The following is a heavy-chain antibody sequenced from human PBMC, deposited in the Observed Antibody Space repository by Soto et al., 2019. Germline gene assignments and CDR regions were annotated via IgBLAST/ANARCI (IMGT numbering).Heavy chain of an antibody. J-gene: IGHJ4*02. D-gene: IGHD3-10*01. CDR2: IKSKTDGGTT. V-gene: IGHV3-15*01. CDR1: GFTFSNAW. CDR3: TTIRTGHYYGSGSYYKPDY. Sequence: GGSLRLSCAASGFTFSNAWMSWVRQAPGKGLEWVGRIKSKTDGGTTDYAAPVKGRFTISRDDSKNTLYLQMNSLKTEDTAVYYCTTIRTGHYYGSGSYYKPDYWGQGTLVTVSS.